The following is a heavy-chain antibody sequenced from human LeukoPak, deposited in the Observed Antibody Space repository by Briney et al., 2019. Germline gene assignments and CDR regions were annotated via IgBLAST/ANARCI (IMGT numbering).Heavy chain of an antibody. CDR3: AREVPRLEAGFDY. V-gene: IGHV3-53*01. J-gene: IGHJ4*02. CDR2: IYSGGST. CDR1: GFTVSSNY. Sequence: GGSLRLSCAASGFTVSSNYMSWVRQAPGKGLEWVSVIYSGGSTYYADSVKGRFTISRDNSKNTLYLQMNSLRAEDTAVYYCAREVPRLEAGFDYWGQGTLVTVSS. D-gene: IGHD1-1*01.